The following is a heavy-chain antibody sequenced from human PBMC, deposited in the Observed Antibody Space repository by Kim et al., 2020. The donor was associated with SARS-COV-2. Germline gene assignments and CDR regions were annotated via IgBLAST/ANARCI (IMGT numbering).Heavy chain of an antibody. V-gene: IGHV1-2*02. D-gene: IGHD3-10*01. Sequence: GRTIHQQKFQDRVTMTRDTSSSTAYMDLSRLESDDTAVYYCARVPGGDVWGQGTTVTVSS. CDR2: GRT. J-gene: IGHJ6*02. CDR3: ARVPGGDV.